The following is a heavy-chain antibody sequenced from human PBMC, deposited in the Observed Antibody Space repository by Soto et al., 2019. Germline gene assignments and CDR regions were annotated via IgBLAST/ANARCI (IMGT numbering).Heavy chain of an antibody. CDR2: IIPIFGTA. CDR3: ARVRGSGSYYYYYGMDV. Sequence: QVQLVQSGAEVKKPGSSVKVSCKASGGTFSSYAISWVRQAPGQGLEWMGGIIPIFGTANYAQKFQGRVTMTADNSTSTAYTELSSLRSEDTAVYYCARVRGSGSYYYYYGMDVWGQGTTVTVSS. J-gene: IGHJ6*02. V-gene: IGHV1-69*14. CDR1: GGTFSSYA. D-gene: IGHD3-10*01.